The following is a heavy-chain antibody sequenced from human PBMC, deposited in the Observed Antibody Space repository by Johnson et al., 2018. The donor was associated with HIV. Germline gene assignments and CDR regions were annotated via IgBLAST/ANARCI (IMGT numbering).Heavy chain of an antibody. CDR3: ARRDSGSLSFDI. V-gene: IGHV3-20*04. CDR2: INWDGGRT. J-gene: IGHJ3*02. Sequence: VQLVESGGGVLRPGASLRLSCEGFGFIFDDYGLNWVRQAPGKGLEWVSGINWDGGRTGYADSVKGRCTISRDNGKNSLYLQMNSLRAEDTALYYCARRDSGSLSFDIWGQGAMVTVSS. CDR1: GFIFDDYG. D-gene: IGHD1-26*01.